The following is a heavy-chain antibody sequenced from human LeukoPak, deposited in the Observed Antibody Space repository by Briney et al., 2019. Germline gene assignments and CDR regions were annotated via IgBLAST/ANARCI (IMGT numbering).Heavy chain of an antibody. V-gene: IGHV4-34*01. CDR3: ASQRGYNYGYVDN. Sequence: SETLSLTCAVYGGSFSGDYWSWIRQPPGKGLEWIGEINHSGSTNYNPSLKSRVTISVDTSKNQSSLKLSSVTAADTAVYYCASQRGYNYGYVDNWGQGTLVTVSS. D-gene: IGHD5-18*01. CDR2: INHSGST. CDR1: GGSFSGDY. J-gene: IGHJ4*02.